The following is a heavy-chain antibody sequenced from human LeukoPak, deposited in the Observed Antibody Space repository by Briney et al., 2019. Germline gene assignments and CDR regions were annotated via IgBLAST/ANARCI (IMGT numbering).Heavy chain of an antibody. Sequence: PSETLSLTCTVSGGSISSYYWSWIRQPAGKGLEWIGRIYTSGTTNYNPSLKSRVTMSVDTSENQFSLKLSSVTAADTAVYYCARSFLEWNNWFDPWGQGTLVTVSS. J-gene: IGHJ5*02. V-gene: IGHV4-4*07. CDR2: IYTSGTT. CDR1: GGSISSYY. D-gene: IGHD3-3*01. CDR3: ARSFLEWNNWFDP.